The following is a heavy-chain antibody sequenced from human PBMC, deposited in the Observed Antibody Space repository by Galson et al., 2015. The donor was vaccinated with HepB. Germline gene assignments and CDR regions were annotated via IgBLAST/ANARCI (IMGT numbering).Heavy chain of an antibody. V-gene: IGHV3-11*06. CDR1: GFTFSDNY. CDR3: ARGDYDILTMDV. CDR2: ISGTSTYV. Sequence: LRLSCAGSGFTFSDNYISWIRQAPGKGLQLISYISGTSTYVDYADSVVGRFTISRDNANNSVLLQMNNLRADDTGVYYCARGDYDILTMDVWGQGTTVIVSS. D-gene: IGHD3-9*01. J-gene: IGHJ6*02.